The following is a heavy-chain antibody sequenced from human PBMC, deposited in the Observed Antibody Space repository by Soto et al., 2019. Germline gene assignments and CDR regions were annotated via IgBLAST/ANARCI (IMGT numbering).Heavy chain of an antibody. CDR1: GYTFTDYY. V-gene: IGHV1-2*02. Sequence: VASVKVSCKASGYTFTDYYMHWVRQAPGQGLEWMGWINPNSGGTNYAQKFQGRVTMTRDTSINTAYMELSSLRSDDTAVYYCARDPQCSSSSDYWGQGARVTVSS. D-gene: IGHD6-6*01. J-gene: IGHJ4*02. CDR2: INPNSGGT. CDR3: ARDPQCSSSSDY.